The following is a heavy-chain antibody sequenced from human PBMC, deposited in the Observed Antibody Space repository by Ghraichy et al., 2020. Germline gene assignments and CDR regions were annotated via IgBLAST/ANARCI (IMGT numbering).Heavy chain of an antibody. J-gene: IGHJ4*02. CDR3: FPFGETNS. D-gene: IGHD3-16*01. V-gene: IGHV3-7*01. CDR1: GFTFSSYW. CDR2: IKQDGSEK. Sequence: GGSLRLSCAASGFTFSSYWMTWVRQAPGKGLEWVANIKQDGSEKYYVDSVKGRFTVSRDNAKSSLYLQMNSLTAEDTAVYYCFPFGETNSWGQGTLVTVSS.